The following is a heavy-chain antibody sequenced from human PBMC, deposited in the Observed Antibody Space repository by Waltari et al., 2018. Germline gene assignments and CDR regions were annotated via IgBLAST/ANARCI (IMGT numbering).Heavy chain of an antibody. CDR1: GFTFSSYD. V-gene: IGHV3-48*03. Sequence: EVQLVESGGGLVQPGGSLRLSCAASGFTFSSYDMNWVRQAPGKGLEWVSYISSSGRTIYNADSGKGRITISRDNAKNSLSLQMNSLRAEDTAIDYCARETVNWGSERYFDLWGRGTLVTVSS. D-gene: IGHD7-27*01. CDR3: ARETVNWGSERYFDL. CDR2: ISSSGRTI. J-gene: IGHJ2*01.